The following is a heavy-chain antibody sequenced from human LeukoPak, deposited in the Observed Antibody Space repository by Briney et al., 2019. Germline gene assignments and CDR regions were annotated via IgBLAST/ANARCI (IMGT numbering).Heavy chain of an antibody. D-gene: IGHD2-2*01. CDR3: ARVPRYCSSTSCSYYYMDV. V-gene: IGHV3-20*04. Sequence: GGSLRLSCAASGFTFDDYGMSWVRQAPGKGLEWVSGLNWNGGSTGYADSVKGRFTISRDNAKNSLYLQMNSLRAEDTAVYYCARVPRYCSSTSCSYYYMDVWGKGTTVTVSS. CDR1: GFTFDDYG. CDR2: LNWNGGST. J-gene: IGHJ6*03.